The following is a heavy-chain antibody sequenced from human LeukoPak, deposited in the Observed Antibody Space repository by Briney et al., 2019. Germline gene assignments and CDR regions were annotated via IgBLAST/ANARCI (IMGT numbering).Heavy chain of an antibody. V-gene: IGHV3-23*01. Sequence: LSLTCTVSGGSISSGDYYWSWIRQPPGKGLEWVSAISGSGGSTYYADSVKGRFTISRDNSKNTLYLQMNSLRAEDTAVYYCAKVALYGDKRTTFDYWGQGTLVTVSS. CDR3: AKVALYGDKRTTFDY. J-gene: IGHJ4*02. CDR1: GGSISSGDYY. D-gene: IGHD4-17*01. CDR2: ISGSGGST.